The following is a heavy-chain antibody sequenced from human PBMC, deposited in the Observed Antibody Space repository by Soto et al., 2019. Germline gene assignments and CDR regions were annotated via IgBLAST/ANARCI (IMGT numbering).Heavy chain of an antibody. V-gene: IGHV3-23*01. CDR2: VSRAGTYT. J-gene: IGHJ5*02. CDR3: VKYTVTEDLGES. Sequence: EVQLLESGGDVVRPGGSLRLSCAASGFTFSSYAMGWVCQAPGKGLEWVAGVSRAGTYTFYADSVRGRFSISRDNSRDTVDLFMNALRGDDTAVYFCVKYTVTEDLGESWGQGTLVSVSS. CDR1: GFTFSSYA. D-gene: IGHD3-16*01.